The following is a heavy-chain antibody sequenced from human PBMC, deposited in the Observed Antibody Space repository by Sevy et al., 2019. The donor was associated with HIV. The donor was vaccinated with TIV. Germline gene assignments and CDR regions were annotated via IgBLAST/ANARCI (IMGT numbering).Heavy chain of an antibody. CDR3: SQVPRSAAPEQLYH. J-gene: IGHJ5*02. Sequence: GGSLRLSCTASGFTFGDCAMSWFRQAPGKGLEWVGFIRARTYGGKTEYAASVKGRFTISRDDSKSIAYLQMNSLKTEETDVSYCSQVPRSAAPEQLYHWGQGTLVTVSS. V-gene: IGHV3-49*03. CDR1: GFTFGDCA. CDR2: IRARTYGGKT. D-gene: IGHD2-2*01.